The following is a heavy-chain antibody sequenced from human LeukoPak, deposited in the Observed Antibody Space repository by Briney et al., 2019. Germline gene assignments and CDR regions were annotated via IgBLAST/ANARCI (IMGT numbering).Heavy chain of an antibody. CDR2: ISSSSSYI. D-gene: IGHD6-6*01. Sequence: GGSLRLSCAASGFTFSSYGMNWVRQAPGKGLEWVSSISSSSSYIYYADSVKGRFTISRDNAKNSLYLQMNSLRAEDTAVYYCARDGSIAARAFDYWGQGTLVTVSS. V-gene: IGHV3-21*01. CDR3: ARDGSIAARAFDY. CDR1: GFTFSSYG. J-gene: IGHJ4*02.